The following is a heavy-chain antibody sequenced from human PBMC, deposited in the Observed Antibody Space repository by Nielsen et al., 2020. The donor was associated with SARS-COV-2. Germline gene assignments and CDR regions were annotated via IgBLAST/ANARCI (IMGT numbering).Heavy chain of an antibody. CDR1: GFTFSDYY. Sequence: GESLKISCAASGFTFSDYYMSWIRQAPGKGLEWVSYISSSGSTIYYADSVKGRFTISRDNAKNSLYLQMNSLRAEDTAVYYCARDEWEPTGGYYYGMDVWGQGTTVTVSS. CDR2: ISSSGSTI. CDR3: ARDEWEPTGGYYYGMDV. V-gene: IGHV3-11*01. D-gene: IGHD1-26*01. J-gene: IGHJ6*02.